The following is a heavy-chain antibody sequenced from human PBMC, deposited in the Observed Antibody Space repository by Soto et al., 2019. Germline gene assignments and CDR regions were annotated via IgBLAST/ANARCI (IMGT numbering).Heavy chain of an antibody. J-gene: IGHJ4*02. V-gene: IGHV3-74*01. CDR3: ACWWHIVPVAPSDFDR. CDR2: ISPDGSDV. Sequence: GGSLRLSCAASGFPFTNYWMNWVRQTPGKGLMWVSRISPDGSDVGYADSVEGRFTVSRDNAKNTLYLQMHSLRAEDTAMYYCACWWHIVPVAPSDFDRWGQGTLVTVYS. CDR1: GFPFTNYW. D-gene: IGHD2-8*02.